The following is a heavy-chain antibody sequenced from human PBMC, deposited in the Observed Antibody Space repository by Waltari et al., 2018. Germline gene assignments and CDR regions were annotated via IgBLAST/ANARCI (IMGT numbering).Heavy chain of an antibody. V-gene: IGHV3-23*04. D-gene: IGHD6-19*01. CDR3: AKTGWSSYDY. CDR1: GFIFSSHA. CDR2: ISGSGETT. Sequence: EAQLVASGGGFVQPGGSLRLSCTASGFIFSSHAVTWVRQAPGRGLEWVSAISGSGETTYYADSVKGRFTISRDNSKNTLYLQMNSLRVEDTAVYFCAKTGWSSYDYWGQGTLVSVSS. J-gene: IGHJ4*02.